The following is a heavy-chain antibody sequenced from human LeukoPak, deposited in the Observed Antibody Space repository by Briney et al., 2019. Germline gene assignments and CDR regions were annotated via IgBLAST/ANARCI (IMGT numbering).Heavy chain of an antibody. J-gene: IGHJ3*02. CDR3: ARIRDGYNDAYDI. CDR1: GYTFTNYY. CDR2: INPGGGNT. V-gene: IGHV1-46*01. D-gene: IGHD5-24*01. Sequence: ASVKVSCKASGYTFTNYYIHWVRQAPGQGLEWMGLINPGGGNTNYAQNFQGRVTMARDTSASTVYMELSSLRSEDTAIYYCARIRDGYNDAYDIWGQGTVVTVPS.